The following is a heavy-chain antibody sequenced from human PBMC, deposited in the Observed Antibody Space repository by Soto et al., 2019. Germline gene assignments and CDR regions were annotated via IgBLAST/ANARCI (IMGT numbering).Heavy chain of an antibody. CDR1: LFIVSDNY. CDR2: IYSGGAT. CDR3: ATRMTTAPY. Sequence: EVRLVQSGGGLVQPGGSLRLSCAASLFIVSDNYMSCVLQAPGKGLECVSLIYSGGATDYAESVKGRFSISRDTSKNTLYLQMNSLRAEDTGIYYCATRMTTAPYGGQGTVVTVSS. J-gene: IGHJ4*02. D-gene: IGHD4-17*01. V-gene: IGHV3-66*01.